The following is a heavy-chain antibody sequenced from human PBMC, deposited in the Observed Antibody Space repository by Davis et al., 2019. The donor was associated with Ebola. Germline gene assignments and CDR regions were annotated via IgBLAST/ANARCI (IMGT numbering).Heavy chain of an antibody. D-gene: IGHD4-23*01. CDR3: AREGVTRRFDY. CDR1: GYTFTSYD. J-gene: IGHJ4*02. V-gene: IGHV1-69*13. Sequence: AASVKVSCKASGYTFTSYDINWVRQAPGQGLEWMGGIIPIFGTANYAQKFQGRVTITADESTSTAYMELSSLRSEDTAVYYCAREGVTRRFDYWGQGTLVTVSS. CDR2: IIPIFGTA.